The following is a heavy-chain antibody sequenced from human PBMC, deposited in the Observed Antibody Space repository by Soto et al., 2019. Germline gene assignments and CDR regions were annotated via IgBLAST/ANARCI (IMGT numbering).Heavy chain of an antibody. CDR2: IYYTGTT. J-gene: IGHJ5*02. CDR3: ARGAWFHP. CDR1: GGSISSGDYY. V-gene: IGHV4-30-4*01. Sequence: SETLSLTCTVSGGSISSGDYYWNWIRQPPGKGLEWIGYIYYTGTTKYNPSLKSRATLSVDTAKNRFSLNLTSLTAADTAVYYCARGAWFHPWGQGPLVTVYS.